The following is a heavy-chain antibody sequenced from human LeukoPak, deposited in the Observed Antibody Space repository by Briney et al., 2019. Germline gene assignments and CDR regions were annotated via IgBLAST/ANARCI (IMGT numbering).Heavy chain of an antibody. CDR3: ARATGKDILTGRKLDY. V-gene: IGHV1-8*01. Sequence: ASVKVSCKASGYTFTTYDINWVRQTTGRGLEWMGWMNPNSGNTGYAQRFQGRVTMTRDTSISTAYMELSSLASEDTAVYYCARATGKDILTGRKLDYWGQGTLVTVSS. CDR1: GYTFTTYD. J-gene: IGHJ4*02. D-gene: IGHD3-9*01. CDR2: MNPNSGNT.